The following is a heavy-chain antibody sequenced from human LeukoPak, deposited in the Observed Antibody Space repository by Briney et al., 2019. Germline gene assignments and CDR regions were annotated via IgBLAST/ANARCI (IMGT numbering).Heavy chain of an antibody. Sequence: SETLSPTCTVSGGSISSYYWSWIRQPPGKGLEWIGYIYYSGSTNYNPSLKSRVTISVGTSKNQFSLKLSSVTAADTAVYYCARTTEGYCRGRSCYSYYYYMDVWGKGTTVTVSS. CDR1: GGSISSYY. D-gene: IGHD2-15*01. J-gene: IGHJ6*03. CDR3: ARTTEGYCRGRSCYSYYYYMDV. V-gene: IGHV4-59*01. CDR2: IYYSGST.